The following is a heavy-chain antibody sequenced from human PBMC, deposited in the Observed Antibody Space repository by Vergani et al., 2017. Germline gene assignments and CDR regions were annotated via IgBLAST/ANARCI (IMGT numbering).Heavy chain of an antibody. CDR3: ARGGTVVTPIVY. Sequence: QMQLVQSGPEVKKPGTSVTVSCKASGFPFTSSAVQWVRHARGQRLEWIGWIVVGSGNTNYAQKFQGIVTITADESTSTAYMEPSSLRSEDTAVYYCARGGTVVTPIVYWGQGTLVTVSS. J-gene: IGHJ4*02. D-gene: IGHD4-23*01. V-gene: IGHV1-58*01. CDR2: IVVGSGNT. CDR1: GFPFTSSA.